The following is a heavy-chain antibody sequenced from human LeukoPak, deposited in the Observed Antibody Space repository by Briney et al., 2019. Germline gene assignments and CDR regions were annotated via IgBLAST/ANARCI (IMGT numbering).Heavy chain of an antibody. CDR3: LYGMDT. CDR2: MYYSGST. Sequence: PSEALSLTCTVSGGSISSSSYSWGWIRQPPGKGLEWIGSMYYSGSTYYNPSLKSRVTISVDTSKNQFSLNVSSVTAAGTAVYYCLYGMDTWGQGTTVTVSS. CDR1: GGSISSSSYS. J-gene: IGHJ6*02. V-gene: IGHV4-39*01.